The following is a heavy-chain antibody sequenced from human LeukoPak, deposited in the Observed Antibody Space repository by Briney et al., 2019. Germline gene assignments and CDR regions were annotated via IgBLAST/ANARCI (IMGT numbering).Heavy chain of an antibody. J-gene: IGHJ4*02. V-gene: IGHV3-30*04. D-gene: IGHD6-6*01. CDR1: GFTFSSYA. CDR3: ARAEEWIRGFIAARPVDY. Sequence: GGSLRLSCAASGFTFSSYAMHWVRQAPGKGLEWVAVISYDGSNKYYADSVKGRFTISRDNSKNTLYLQMNSLRAEDTAVYYCARAEEWIRGFIAARPVDYWGRGTLVTVSS. CDR2: ISYDGSNK.